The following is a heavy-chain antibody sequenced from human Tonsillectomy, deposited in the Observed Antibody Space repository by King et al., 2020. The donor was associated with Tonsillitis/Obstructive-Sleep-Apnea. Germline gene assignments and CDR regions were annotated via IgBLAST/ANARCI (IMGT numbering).Heavy chain of an antibody. V-gene: IGHV3-7*03. D-gene: IGHD3-10*01. CDR2: IKQDGSEK. CDR1: GFTFSSYW. CDR3: ARDPRVVLWFGDFDY. Sequence: QLVQSGGGLVQPGGSLRLSCAASGFTFSSYWMSWVRQAPGKGLEWVANIKQDGSEKYYVDSVKGRFTISRDNAKNSLYLQMNSLRAEDTAVYYCARDPRVVLWFGDFDYWGQGALVTVSS. J-gene: IGHJ4*02.